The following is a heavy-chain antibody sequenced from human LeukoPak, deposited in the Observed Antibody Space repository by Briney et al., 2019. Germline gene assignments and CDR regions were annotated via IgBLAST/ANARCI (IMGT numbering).Heavy chain of an antibody. V-gene: IGHV3-21*06. J-gene: IGHJ3*02. Sequence: GGSLRLFCAASGFTFSYYSMTWVRQAPGKGLEWVSSISSSSRDIQYTDSVGGRFTISRDNAKNSLYLQMNSLRAEDTAVYYCARFSRLADAFDIWGQGTMVTVSS. CDR2: ISSSSRDI. CDR1: GFTFSYYS. CDR3: ARFSRLADAFDI.